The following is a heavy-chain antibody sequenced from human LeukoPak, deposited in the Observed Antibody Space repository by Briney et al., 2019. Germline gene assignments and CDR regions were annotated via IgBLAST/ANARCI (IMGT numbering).Heavy chain of an antibody. CDR2: IHSSGST. V-gene: IGHV4-59*08. D-gene: IGHD6-19*01. Sequence: PSETLSLSCTVSGGSISSYYWNWIRQPRGKGLEWIGYIHSSGSTKYNPSLKSRVTISVDTSKNQFSLKLGSVTAADRAVYYCARWYSSGWAFDYWGQGTLVTVSS. CDR1: GGSISSYY. J-gene: IGHJ4*02. CDR3: ARWYSSGWAFDY.